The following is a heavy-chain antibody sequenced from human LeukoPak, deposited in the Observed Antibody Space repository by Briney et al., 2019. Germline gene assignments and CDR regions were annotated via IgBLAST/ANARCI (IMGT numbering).Heavy chain of an antibody. CDR1: GGSISSYY. D-gene: IGHD6-19*01. J-gene: IGHJ6*02. CDR2: IYYSGST. Sequence: SETLSLTCTVSGGSISSYYWSWIRQPPGKGLEWIGYIYYSGSTNYNPSLKSRVTISVDTSKNQFSLKLSSVTAADTAVYYCARGIAVAGHYYYYGMDVRGQGTTVTVSS. CDR3: ARGIAVAGHYYYYGMDV. V-gene: IGHV4-59*01.